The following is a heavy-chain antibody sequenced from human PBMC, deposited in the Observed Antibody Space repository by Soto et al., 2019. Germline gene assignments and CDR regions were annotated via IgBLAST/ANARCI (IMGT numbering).Heavy chain of an antibody. CDR2: IYSGGDT. CDR3: TRAGSDPGNFYISNYYAMDV. J-gene: IGHJ6*02. D-gene: IGHD3-10*01. V-gene: IGHV3-53*01. Sequence: EVQLVESGGTSIQPGGSLRLSCAASGFSVSRDYMSWVRQAPVKGLEWVSLIYSGGDTYYADSVKGRFTISRDISSNTIYLHMTSLRADDTAIYYCTRAGSDPGNFYISNYYAMDVWGRGTTVTVSS. CDR1: GFSVSRDY.